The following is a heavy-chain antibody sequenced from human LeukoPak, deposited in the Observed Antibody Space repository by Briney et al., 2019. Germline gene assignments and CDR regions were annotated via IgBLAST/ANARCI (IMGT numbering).Heavy chain of an antibody. D-gene: IGHD3-10*01. Sequence: PSETLSLTCTVPGGSISSYYWSWIRQPPGKGLEWIGYIYYSGSTNYNPSLKSRVTISVDTSKNQFSLKLSSVTAADTAVYYCARGHYYGSGSYFGYFDYWGQGTLVTVSS. CDR3: ARGHYYGSGSYFGYFDY. CDR1: GGSISSYY. CDR2: IYYSGST. J-gene: IGHJ4*02. V-gene: IGHV4-59*01.